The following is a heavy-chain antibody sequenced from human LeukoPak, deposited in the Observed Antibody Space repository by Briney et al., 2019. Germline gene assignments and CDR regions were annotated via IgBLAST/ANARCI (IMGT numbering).Heavy chain of an antibody. J-gene: IGHJ4*02. CDR3: ATGEVTMVRGGGYYFDY. V-gene: IGHV3-30*03. CDR2: ISYDGSNK. CDR1: GFTFSSYG. Sequence: GGSLRLSCAASGFTFSSYGMHWVRQAPGKGLEWVAVISYDGSNKYYADSVKGRFPISRDNFKNTLYLQMNSLRAEDTAVYYCATGEVTMVRGGGYYFDYWGQGTLVTVSS. D-gene: IGHD3-10*01.